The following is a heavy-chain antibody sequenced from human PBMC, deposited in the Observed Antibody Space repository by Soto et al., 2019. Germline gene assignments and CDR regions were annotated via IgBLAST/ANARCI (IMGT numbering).Heavy chain of an antibody. D-gene: IGHD3-22*01. CDR1: GGSVSSGCYY. CDR2: IYYSGST. Sequence: SETLSLTRTVSGGSVSSGCYYWSWIRQPPGKGKGWIGYIYYSGSTNYNPSLKSRVTIPVDTSKNQFSLKLSSVTAADTAVYYCARVTGYDSSGYYGPWGQGTLVTVSS. V-gene: IGHV4-61*01. CDR3: ARVTGYDSSGYYGP. J-gene: IGHJ1*01.